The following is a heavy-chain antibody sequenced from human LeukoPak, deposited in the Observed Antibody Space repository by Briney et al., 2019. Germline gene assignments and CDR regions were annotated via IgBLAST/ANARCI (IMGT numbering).Heavy chain of an antibody. D-gene: IGHD6-13*01. J-gene: IGHJ4*02. V-gene: IGHV4-39*07. CDR1: SGSIGSDALY. CDR3: ARARRLGYSSSWYYFDY. CDR2: VHYTRSYSGTT. Sequence: SETLSLTCTVSSGSIGSDALYWGWIRQSPGKGLEWIGSVHYTRSYSGTTYYNPSLESRVTISVDTSKNHFSLKLSSVTAADTAVYYCARARRLGYSSSWYYFDYWGQGTLVTVSS.